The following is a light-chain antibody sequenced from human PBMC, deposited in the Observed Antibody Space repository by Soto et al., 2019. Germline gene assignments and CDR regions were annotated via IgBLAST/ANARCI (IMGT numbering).Light chain of an antibody. Sequence: EIVMTQSPATLSVSPGDRATLSCRASQSVSTNLAWYQQNPGQAPSLLIYGASTRATGIPARFSGSGSGTEFTFTIIILQSEDFAPYNCQQYNNWPPLTFGGGTKVEIK. J-gene: IGKJ4*01. V-gene: IGKV3-15*01. CDR3: QQYNNWPPLT. CDR2: GAS. CDR1: QSVSTN.